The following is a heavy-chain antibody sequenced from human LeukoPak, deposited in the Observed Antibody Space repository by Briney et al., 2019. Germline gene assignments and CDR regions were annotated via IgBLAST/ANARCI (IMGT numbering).Heavy chain of an antibody. Sequence: SETLSLTCTVSGGSVSSDISYWGWIRQPPGKGLERIGTVYYSGTTYYNPSLKSRVTISVDTSKNQSSLKLSSVTAADTAVYYCARRYCSSTSCLRGVIIDDWFDPWGQGTLVTVSS. V-gene: IGHV4-39*07. J-gene: IGHJ5*02. CDR2: VYYSGTT. D-gene: IGHD2-2*01. CDR1: GGSVSSDISY. CDR3: ARRYCSSTSCLRGVIIDDWFDP.